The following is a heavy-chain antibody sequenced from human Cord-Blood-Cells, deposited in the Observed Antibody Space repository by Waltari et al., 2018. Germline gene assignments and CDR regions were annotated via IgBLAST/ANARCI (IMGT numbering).Heavy chain of an antibody. J-gene: IGHJ4*02. D-gene: IGHD3-10*01. CDR2: SNRDGSST. V-gene: IGHV3-74*01. CDR1: GFTFSSYW. CDR3: SCGSGSDYGDY. Sequence: EVQLVESGGGLVQPGGSLRISCAASGFTFSSYWMHWVRQAPGKGMVWVSGSNRDGSSTSDADSVKGRFTIARDNAKNTLYLQMNSLRAEDTAVYYCSCGSGSDYGDYWGQGTLVTVSS.